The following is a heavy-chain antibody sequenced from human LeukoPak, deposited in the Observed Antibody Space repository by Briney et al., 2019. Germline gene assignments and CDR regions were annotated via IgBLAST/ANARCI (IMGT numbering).Heavy chain of an antibody. CDR2: IYYSGST. CDR1: GGSISSYY. J-gene: IGHJ6*03. CDR3: ARGHLWFGDLRYMDV. D-gene: IGHD3-10*01. Sequence: PSETLSLTCTVSGGSISSYYWSWIRQPPGKGLEWIGYIYYSGSTNYNPSLKSRVTISIDTFKDQFSLKVSSVTAADTAVYYCARGHLWFGDLRYMDVWGKGTTVTVSS. V-gene: IGHV4-59*01.